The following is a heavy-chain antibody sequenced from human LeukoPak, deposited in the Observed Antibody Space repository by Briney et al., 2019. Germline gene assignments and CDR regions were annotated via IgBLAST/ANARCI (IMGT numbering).Heavy chain of an antibody. Sequence: PSETLSLTCSVSGASISSGSNYWGWIRQPPGKGLEWIGSIYYSGSTYYNPSLKSRVTISVDTSKNQFSLKLSSVTAADTAVYYCARFLIRGSFDYWGQGTLVTVSS. CDR2: IYYSGST. D-gene: IGHD3-10*01. J-gene: IGHJ4*02. V-gene: IGHV4-39*01. CDR1: GASISSGSNY. CDR3: ARFLIRGSFDY.